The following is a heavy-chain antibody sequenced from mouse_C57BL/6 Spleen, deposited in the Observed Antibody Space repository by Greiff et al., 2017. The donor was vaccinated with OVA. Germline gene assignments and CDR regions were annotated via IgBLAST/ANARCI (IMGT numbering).Heavy chain of an antibody. Sequence: VQLQQSGAELVRPGSSVKLSCKASGYTFTSYWMDWVKQRPGQGLEWIGNIYPSDSETHYNQKVKDKAKLTVDKSSTTAYMQLSSLTSEDSAGDYCARSIHCSSWDYWGQGTTLTVSS. D-gene: IGHD1-1*01. V-gene: IGHV1-61*01. CDR3: ARSIHCSSWDY. CDR1: GYTFTSYW. CDR2: IYPSDSET. J-gene: IGHJ2*01.